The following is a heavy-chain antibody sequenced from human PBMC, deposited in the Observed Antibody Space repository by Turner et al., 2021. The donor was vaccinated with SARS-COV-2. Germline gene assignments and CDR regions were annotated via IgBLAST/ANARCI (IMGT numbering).Heavy chain of an antibody. D-gene: IGHD1-26*01. J-gene: IGHJ6*02. CDR3: ARHQGSASGYDHGMNV. CDR2: FYKIGSS. V-gene: IGHV4-59*08. CDR1: GGPISSNS. Sequence: QVQLQESAPGLVKPSETLSLTCTVSGGPISSNSWSWVRQSQGRGLEWVGYFYKIGSSDYNPTHRSRVTISVDTSKNQLSLNLISVTAADTAVYYCARHQGSASGYDHGMNVWGQGTAVIVSS.